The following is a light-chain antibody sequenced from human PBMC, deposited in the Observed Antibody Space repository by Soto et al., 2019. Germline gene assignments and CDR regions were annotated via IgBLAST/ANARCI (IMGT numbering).Light chain of an antibody. CDR3: QQYAATPLT. CDR1: QSVSSNY. CDR2: RAS. V-gene: IGKV3-20*01. Sequence: EIVLTQSSGTRSLSPGERVTLSCRARQSVSSNYLAWYQKKSGQAPRLLIYRASTRATGIPDRFSGSGSGTDFSLIISRLEHEDSAVYYCQQYAATPLTFGGGTKLELK. J-gene: IGKJ4*01.